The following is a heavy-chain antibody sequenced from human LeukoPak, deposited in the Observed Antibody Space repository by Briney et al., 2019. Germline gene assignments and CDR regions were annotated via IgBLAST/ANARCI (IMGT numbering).Heavy chain of an antibody. J-gene: IGHJ4*02. CDR2: INPNSGGT. CDR1: GYTFTGYY. Sequence: GASVKVSCKASGYTFTGYYMHGVRQAPGQGRAGMGWINPNSGGTNYAQEFQGRVTMTRDTSISTAYMELSRLRSDDTAVYYCARVMITFGGVIGPFDYWGQGTLVTVSS. D-gene: IGHD3-16*02. V-gene: IGHV1-2*02. CDR3: ARVMITFGGVIGPFDY.